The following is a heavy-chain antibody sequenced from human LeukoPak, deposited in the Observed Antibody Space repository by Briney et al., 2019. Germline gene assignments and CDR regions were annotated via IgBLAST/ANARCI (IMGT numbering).Heavy chain of an antibody. D-gene: IGHD3-10*01. CDR2: MNPSSGNT. CDR3: ATRAYYYSSGSFAY. Sequence: ASVKVSCKASGYTFTSSDINWVRQATGQGPEWMGWMNPSSGNTGVAQGFQSRVTMSRDTSLNTAYLELSSLTSEDTAVYYCATRAYYYSSGSFAYWGQGTLVTVSS. J-gene: IGHJ4*02. CDR1: GYTFTSSD. V-gene: IGHV1-8*01.